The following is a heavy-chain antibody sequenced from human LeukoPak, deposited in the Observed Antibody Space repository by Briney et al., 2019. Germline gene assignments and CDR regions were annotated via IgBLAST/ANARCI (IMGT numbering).Heavy chain of an antibody. CDR3: AREVLAASGLGYYMDV. J-gene: IGHJ6*03. D-gene: IGHD3-9*01. CDR2: IYTSGST. V-gene: IGHV4-61*02. Sequence: PSETLSLTCTVSGGSISSGSYYWSWIRQPAGKGLEWIGRIYTSGSTNYNPSLKSRVTISVDTSKNQFSLKLSSVTAADTAVYYCAREVLAASGLGYYMDVWGKGTTVTVSS. CDR1: GGSISSGSYY.